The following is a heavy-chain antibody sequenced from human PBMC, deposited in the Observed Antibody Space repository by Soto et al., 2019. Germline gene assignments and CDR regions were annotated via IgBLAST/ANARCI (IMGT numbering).Heavy chain of an antibody. V-gene: IGHV3-23*01. D-gene: IGHD3-3*01. CDR2: ISGSGGST. CDR1: GFTFSSYA. CDR3: AKDQGIYDFWSGYGY. J-gene: IGHJ4*02. Sequence: GGSLRLSCAASGFTFSSYAMSWVRQAPGKGLEWVSAISGSGGSTYYADSVKGRFTISRGNSKNTLYLQMNSLRAEDTAVYYCAKDQGIYDFWSGYGYWGQGTLVTVSS.